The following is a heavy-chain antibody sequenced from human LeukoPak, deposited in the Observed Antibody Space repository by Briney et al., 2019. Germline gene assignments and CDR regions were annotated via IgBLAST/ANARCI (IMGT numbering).Heavy chain of an antibody. CDR3: AKDFNVAGGRRSPLDY. CDR2: ISAYNGNT. CDR1: GYTFTSYG. D-gene: IGHD2-8*02. Sequence: ASVKVSCKASGYTFTSYGISWVRQAPGQGLEWMGWISAYNGNTNYAQKLQGRVTMTTDTSTSTAYMELRSLRSDDTALYYCAKDFNVAGGRRSPLDYWGQGTLVTVSS. J-gene: IGHJ4*02. V-gene: IGHV1-18*01.